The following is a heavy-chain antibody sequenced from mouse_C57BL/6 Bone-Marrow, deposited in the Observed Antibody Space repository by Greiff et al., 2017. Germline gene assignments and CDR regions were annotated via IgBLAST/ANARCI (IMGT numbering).Heavy chain of an antibody. CDR2: IYPRSGYT. J-gene: IGHJ3*01. D-gene: IGHD3-3*01. V-gene: IGHV1-81*01. CDR3: ARGERVGSGWFGF. Sequence: QVQLKQPGAELARPGASVKLSCKASGYTFTSYGISWVKQRPGQGLEWIGEIYPRSGYTYYNEKFKGKATLTVDKSSSTAYMELSSLTSEDSAVYFCARGERVGSGWFGFWGQGTLVTVSA. CDR1: GYTFTSYG.